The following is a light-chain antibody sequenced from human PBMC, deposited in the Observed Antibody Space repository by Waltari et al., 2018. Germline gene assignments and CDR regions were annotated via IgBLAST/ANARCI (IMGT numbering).Light chain of an antibody. Sequence: EIVLTQSPGTLSLSPGERATLSCRASQSISSSYLAWYQQKPGQAPRLLIYGASSSATGIPDRFSGSGSGTDFTLTISRLEPEDFAVYYCQHYGSSSYTFGQGTKLEI. CDR2: GAS. CDR1: QSISSSY. J-gene: IGKJ2*01. CDR3: QHYGSSSYT. V-gene: IGKV3-20*01.